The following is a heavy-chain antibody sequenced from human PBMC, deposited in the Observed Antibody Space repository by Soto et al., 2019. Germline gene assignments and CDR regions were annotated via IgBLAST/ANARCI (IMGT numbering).Heavy chain of an antibody. D-gene: IGHD6-13*01. CDR1: GFTFSTYE. V-gene: IGHV3-48*03. CDR2: ISVSGNII. Sequence: PGGSLRLSCAASGFTFSTYEFNWVRQAPGRGLEWISYISVSGNIIKYADSVKGRFTISRDNAENSLHLHMSSLRVDDTAVYFCVTDTRRASAAASLDYWGQGTQVTVSS. J-gene: IGHJ4*02. CDR3: VTDTRRASAAASLDY.